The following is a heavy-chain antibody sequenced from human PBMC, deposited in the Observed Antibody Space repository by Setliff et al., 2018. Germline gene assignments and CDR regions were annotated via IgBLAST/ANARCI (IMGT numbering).Heavy chain of an antibody. Sequence: GGSLRLSCAAFGFNFNTHTLSWVRQAPGKGLELVSAISGNSYYINYVDSVKGRFTVSRDNDRNSVSLQMNSLRAEDTGVYYCVAGRMWLPVGDYWGQGALVTVSS. V-gene: IGHV3-21*04. D-gene: IGHD6-19*01. CDR2: ISGNSYYI. CDR1: GFNFNTHT. CDR3: VAGRMWLPVGDY. J-gene: IGHJ4*02.